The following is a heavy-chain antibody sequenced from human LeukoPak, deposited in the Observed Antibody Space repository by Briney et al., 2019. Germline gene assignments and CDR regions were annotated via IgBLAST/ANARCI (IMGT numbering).Heavy chain of an antibody. Sequence: TGGSLRLSCAASGFTFSTYGMHWVRQAPGKGLEWVALIRYDGSNKYYADSVKGRFTISRDNSKNTLYLQMNSLRAEDTAVYYCARDQGCSSTNCYSLFFHYWGQGTLVTVSS. J-gene: IGHJ4*02. D-gene: IGHD2-2*01. V-gene: IGHV3-30*02. CDR2: IRYDGSNK. CDR3: ARDQGCSSTNCYSLFFHY. CDR1: GFTFSTYG.